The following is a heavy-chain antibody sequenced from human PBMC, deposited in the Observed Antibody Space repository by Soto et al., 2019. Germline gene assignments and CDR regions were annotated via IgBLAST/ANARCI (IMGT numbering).Heavy chain of an antibody. Sequence: EVQLVESGGGLVQPGGSLRLSCAASGIRVSSNYMSWVRQAPGKGLEWVSVLHSYSDTYYANSVKGRFTISRHDSTNTLFLQMNSLTPEDTAVYYCARDGPYYYASRMDVWGQGTTVTVSS. J-gene: IGHJ6*02. CDR3: ARDGPYYYASRMDV. D-gene: IGHD3-10*01. V-gene: IGHV3-53*04. CDR1: GIRVSSNY. CDR2: LHSYSDT.